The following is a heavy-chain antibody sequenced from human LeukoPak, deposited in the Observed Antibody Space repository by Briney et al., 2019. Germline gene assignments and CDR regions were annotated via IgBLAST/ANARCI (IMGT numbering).Heavy chain of an antibody. J-gene: IGHJ4*02. CDR1: GFTFSRHA. V-gene: IGHV3-23*01. CDR3: ATAYYYDSRGYDPLYY. CDR2: ISGSGGFT. Sequence: PGGFLRLSCAASGFTFSRHAMSWVRQAPGKGLEWVSGISGSGGFTYYADSVKGRFTISRDNSKNTLYLQMNSLRAEDTAVYYCATAYYYDSRGYDPLYYGGQGTLVTVSA. D-gene: IGHD3-22*01.